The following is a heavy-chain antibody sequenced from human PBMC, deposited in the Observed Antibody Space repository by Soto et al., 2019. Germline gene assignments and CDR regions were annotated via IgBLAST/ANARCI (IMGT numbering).Heavy chain of an antibody. CDR2: IKQDGSEK. V-gene: IGHV3-7*05. Sequence: EVQLVESGGGLVQPGGSLRLSCAASGFTFSSYWMSWVRQAPGKGLEWVANIKQDGSEKYYVDSVKGRFTISRDNAKNPLVPQNDRLEAGETGVLYCARGWQQWLGLDYWGQGTLVTVSS. D-gene: IGHD6-19*01. CDR1: GFTFSSYW. CDR3: ARGWQQWLGLDY. J-gene: IGHJ4*02.